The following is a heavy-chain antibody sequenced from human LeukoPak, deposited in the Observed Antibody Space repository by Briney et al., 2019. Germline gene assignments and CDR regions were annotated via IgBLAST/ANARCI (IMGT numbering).Heavy chain of an antibody. CDR3: ARVGSGYYHNFDY. J-gene: IGHJ4*02. D-gene: IGHD3-3*01. CDR1: GYTFTGYY. Sequence: ASVTVSFKASGYTFTGYYMHWVRQAPGQGLEWMGRINPNSGGTNYAQKFQGRVTMTRDTSISTAYMELSRLRSDDTAVYYCARVGSGYYHNFDYWGQGTLVTVSS. V-gene: IGHV1-2*06. CDR2: INPNSGGT.